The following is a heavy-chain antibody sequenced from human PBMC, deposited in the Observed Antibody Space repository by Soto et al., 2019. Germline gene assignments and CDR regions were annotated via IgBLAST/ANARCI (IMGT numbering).Heavy chain of an antibody. V-gene: IGHV5-51*01. Sequence: GESLRVSWRVAGGKFASYGGGWVLQMPGKGLEWMGVIYPGYSETRYSPSFQGQVTISADQSISTAYLQWSSLKASDTAMYYCARQWGGYEYGYSTPMDVWAQGTTVTVSS. CDR1: GGKFASYG. D-gene: IGHD5-18*01. J-gene: IGHJ6*02. CDR3: ARQWGGYEYGYSTPMDV. CDR2: IYPGYSET.